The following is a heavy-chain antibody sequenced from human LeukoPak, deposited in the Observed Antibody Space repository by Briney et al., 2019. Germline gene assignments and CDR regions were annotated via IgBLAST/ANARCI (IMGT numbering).Heavy chain of an antibody. Sequence: ASETLSLTCTVSGASITTTLYYWVWARQSPGKGLEWIGSFYYGGITYYHPSLKSRVTVSVDTSRSQFSLKLISVTAADTAVYYCARAGRDGNSPASDSFDIWGQGKTVTVSS. CDR3: ARAGRDGNSPASDSFDI. CDR2: FYYGGIT. V-gene: IGHV4-39*07. D-gene: IGHD5-24*01. CDR1: GASITTTLYY. J-gene: IGHJ3*02.